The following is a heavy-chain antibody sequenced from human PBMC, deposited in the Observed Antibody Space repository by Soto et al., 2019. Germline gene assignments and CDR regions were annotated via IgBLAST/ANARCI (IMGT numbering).Heavy chain of an antibody. D-gene: IGHD5-12*01. CDR3: ARPSRTSGYLQPGFFDH. CDR1: GGSFRGYH. J-gene: IGHJ4*02. Sequence: SETLSLTCAVYGGSFRGYHCSWIRQPPGKGLEWIGEINDSGSTEYNPSLKSRVTISVDTSKNQFSLRLTSVTAADTAVYYCARPSRTSGYLQPGFFDHWGQGTLVTVSS. V-gene: IGHV4-34*01. CDR2: INDSGST.